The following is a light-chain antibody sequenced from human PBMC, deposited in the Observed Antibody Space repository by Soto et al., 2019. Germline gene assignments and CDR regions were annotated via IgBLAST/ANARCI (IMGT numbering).Light chain of an antibody. CDR1: SSDVGGYDS. V-gene: IGLV2-14*01. Sequence: QSALTQPASVSGSPGQSITISCTGTSSDVGGYDSVSWYQQHPGKAPKLMIYGVSDRASGVSYRFSGSKFGNTASLTIAGLQADDEADDYCSSYTGSSTLAVFGGGTKLTVL. J-gene: IGLJ2*01. CDR3: SSYTGSSTLAV. CDR2: GVS.